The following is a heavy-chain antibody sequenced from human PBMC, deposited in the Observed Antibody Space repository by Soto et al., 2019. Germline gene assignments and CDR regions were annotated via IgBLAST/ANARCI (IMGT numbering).Heavy chain of an antibody. CDR2: ITTKTDGGTT. Sequence: EVQLVESGGGLVKPGGSLRLSCAASGFTFSNAWMSWVRQAPGKGLEWVGRITTKTDGGTTDYAAPDKGRFTISRDDSQYKLYLQMNSLKTEDTAVDYCSRLNKGKFDYWGQGTLVTVSS. J-gene: IGHJ4*02. CDR3: SRLNKGKFDY. CDR1: GFTFSNAW. V-gene: IGHV3-15*01.